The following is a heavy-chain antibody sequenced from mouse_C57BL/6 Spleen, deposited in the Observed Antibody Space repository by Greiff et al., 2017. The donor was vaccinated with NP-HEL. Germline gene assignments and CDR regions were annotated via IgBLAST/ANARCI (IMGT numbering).Heavy chain of an antibody. J-gene: IGHJ4*01. CDR1: GYAFSSSW. V-gene: IGHV1-82*01. CDR3: ARSSSAGHYAMDY. CDR2: IYPGDGDT. Sequence: QVQLQQSGPELVKPGASVKISCKASGYAFSSSWMNWVKQRPGKGLEWIGRIYPGDGDTNYNGKFKGKATLTADKSSSTAYMQLSSLTAEDSAVYFCARSSSAGHYAMDYWGQGTSVTVSS. D-gene: IGHD3-2*02.